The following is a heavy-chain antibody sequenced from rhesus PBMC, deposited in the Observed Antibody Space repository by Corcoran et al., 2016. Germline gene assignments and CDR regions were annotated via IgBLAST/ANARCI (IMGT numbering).Heavy chain of an antibody. CDR2: TSGSVGST. Sequence: QLQLQESGPGLVKPSETLSLTCAVSGGSISSNYVSWIRQPPGKGLEWIGLTSGSVGSTDYNPSLKSRVTISTDTSKKRFSLKLGSVTAADTAEYYCARQGGGVIVWVDYWGQGVLVTVSS. D-gene: IGHD3-34*01. J-gene: IGHJ4*01. CDR3: ARQGGGVIVWVDY. CDR1: GGSISSNY. V-gene: IGHV4-173*01.